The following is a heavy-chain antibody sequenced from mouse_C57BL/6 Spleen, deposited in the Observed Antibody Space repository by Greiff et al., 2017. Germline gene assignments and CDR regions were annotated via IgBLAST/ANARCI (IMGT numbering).Heavy chain of an antibody. CDR1: GFTFTDYY. J-gene: IGHJ3*01. Sequence: EVQLVESGGGLVQPGGSLCLSCAASGFTFTDYYMSWVRQPPGKALAWLGFIRNKANGFTTEYSASVKGRFTISRDNSQSILYLQMNALRAEDSATYYCARWGSSYYGSSGAWFAYWGQGTLVTVSA. CDR2: IRNKANGFTT. CDR3: ARWGSSYYGSSGAWFAY. D-gene: IGHD1-1*01. V-gene: IGHV7-3*01.